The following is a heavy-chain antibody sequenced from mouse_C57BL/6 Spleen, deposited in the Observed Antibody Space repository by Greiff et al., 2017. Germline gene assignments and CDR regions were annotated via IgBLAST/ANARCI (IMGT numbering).Heavy chain of an antibody. CDR1: GYTFTDYN. Sequence: VHVKQSGPELVKPGASVKIPCKASGYTFTDYNMDWVKQSHGKSLEWIGDINPNNGGTIYNQKFKGKATLTVDKSSSTAYMELRSLPSEDTAVYYCARPDYYYGSRGFAYWGQGTLVTVSA. V-gene: IGHV1-18*01. CDR2: INPNNGGT. CDR3: ARPDYYYGSRGFAY. D-gene: IGHD1-1*01. J-gene: IGHJ3*01.